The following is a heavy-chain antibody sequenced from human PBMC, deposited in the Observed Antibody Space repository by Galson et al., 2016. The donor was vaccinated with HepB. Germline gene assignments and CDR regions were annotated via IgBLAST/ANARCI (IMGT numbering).Heavy chain of an antibody. CDR2: MNPSDGGS. CDR1: GYTFTRYA. Sequence: SVKVSCKASGYTFTRYAINWVRQVPGQGLVWMAWMNPSDGGSGPIRTFQGRVTLTSDSSTSTAYMELRSLTSDDSAMYYCTRARVSGYGVVPANWGQGTLVAVSS. J-gene: IGHJ1*01. CDR3: TRARVSGYGVVPAN. D-gene: IGHD3-3*01. V-gene: IGHV1-8*01.